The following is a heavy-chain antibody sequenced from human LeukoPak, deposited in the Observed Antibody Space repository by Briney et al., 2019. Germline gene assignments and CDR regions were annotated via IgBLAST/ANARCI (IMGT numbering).Heavy chain of an antibody. CDR2: ISSSSSYI. CDR3: ASLSRWLPDY. J-gene: IGHJ4*02. D-gene: IGHD5-24*01. CDR1: GFTFSSYT. V-gene: IGHV3-21*01. Sequence: PGGSLRLSCAASGFTFSSYTMNWVRQAPGKGLEWVSSISSSSSYIYYADSVKGRFTISRDNAKNSLYLQMNSLRAEDTAVYYCASLSRWLPDYWGQGTLVTVSS.